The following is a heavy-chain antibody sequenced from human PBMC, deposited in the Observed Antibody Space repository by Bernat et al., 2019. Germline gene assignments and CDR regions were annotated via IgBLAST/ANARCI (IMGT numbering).Heavy chain of an antibody. CDR2: IIPIFGTA. CDR3: ARGPSILLYCSSTSCYYNWFDP. V-gene: IGHV1-69*01. J-gene: IGHJ5*02. CDR1: GGTFSSYA. D-gene: IGHD2-2*01. Sequence: QVQLVQSGAEVKKPGSSVKVSCKASGGTFSSYAISWVRQAPGQGLEWMGGIIPIFGTANYAQKFQGRVTFTADESTSTAYMELSSLRSEDTAVYYCARGPSILLYCSSTSCYYNWFDPWGQGTLVTVSS.